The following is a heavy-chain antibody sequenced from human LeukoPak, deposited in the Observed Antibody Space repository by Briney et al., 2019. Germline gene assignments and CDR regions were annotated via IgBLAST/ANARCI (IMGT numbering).Heavy chain of an antibody. V-gene: IGHV3-48*02. CDR1: GFAFSSYG. Sequence: GGSLRLSCAASGFAFSSYGMNWLRQAPGKRLEWVSYISSSSDSIYYADSVKGRLTISRDNAENSLYLQMNSLRDEDTAVYYCARAMRSGYDYWGQGTLVTVSS. D-gene: IGHD5-12*01. J-gene: IGHJ4*02. CDR3: ARAMRSGYDY. CDR2: ISSSSDSI.